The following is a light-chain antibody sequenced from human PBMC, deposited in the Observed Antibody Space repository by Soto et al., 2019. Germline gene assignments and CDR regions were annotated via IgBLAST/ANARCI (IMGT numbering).Light chain of an antibody. CDR1: QSISIY. J-gene: IGKJ2*01. CDR2: GAS. V-gene: IGKV1-39*01. CDR3: QQSNSKPYT. Sequence: DIQMTQSPSSLSASVGDRVTITCRASQSISIYLNWYQHKPGKAPNLLIYGASSLLSGVPSRFSGSGSGTDFTLTISDLQPEDFATYFCQQSNSKPYTFGQGTTLEIK.